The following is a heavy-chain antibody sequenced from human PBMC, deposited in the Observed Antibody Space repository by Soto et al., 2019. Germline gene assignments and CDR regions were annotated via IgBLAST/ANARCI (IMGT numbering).Heavy chain of an antibody. D-gene: IGHD6-13*01. J-gene: IGHJ5*02. V-gene: IGHV5-10-1*01. Sequence: GESLKISCKGSGYSSTSYWISWVRQMPGKGLEWMGRIDPSDSYTNYSPSFQGHVTISADKSISTAYLQWSSLKASDTAMYYCAREAYSSSWYPRWFDPWGQGTLVTVSS. CDR1: GYSSTSYW. CDR3: AREAYSSSWYPRWFDP. CDR2: IDPSDSYT.